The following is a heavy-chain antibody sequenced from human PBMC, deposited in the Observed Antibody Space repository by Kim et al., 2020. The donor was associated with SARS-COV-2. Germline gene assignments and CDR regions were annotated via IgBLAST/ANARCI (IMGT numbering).Heavy chain of an antibody. Sequence: SVKGRFTISRDNSKNTLYLQMNSLRAEDTAVYYCAKVGATYRPINWFDPWGQGTLVTVSS. J-gene: IGHJ5*02. V-gene: IGHV3-23*01. CDR3: AKVGATYRPINWFDP. D-gene: IGHD1-26*01.